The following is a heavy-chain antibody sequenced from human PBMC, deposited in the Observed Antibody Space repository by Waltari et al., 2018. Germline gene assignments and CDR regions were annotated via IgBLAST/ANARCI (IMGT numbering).Heavy chain of an antibody. CDR3: ARGTLVVVPAAQIAYYYYGMDV. CDR2: IIPIFGTA. Sequence: QVQLVQSGAEVKKPGSSVKVSCKASGGTFSSYAISWVRQAPGQGLEWMGGIIPIFGTANYAQKFQGRVTITADESTSTAYMELSSLRSEDTAVYYCARGTLVVVPAAQIAYYYYGMDVWGQGTTVTVSS. D-gene: IGHD2-2*01. V-gene: IGHV1-69*01. CDR1: GGTFSSYA. J-gene: IGHJ6*02.